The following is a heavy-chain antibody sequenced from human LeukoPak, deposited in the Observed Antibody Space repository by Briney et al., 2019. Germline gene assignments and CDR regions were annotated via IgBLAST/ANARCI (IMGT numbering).Heavy chain of an antibody. D-gene: IGHD3-10*01. Sequence: SETLSLTCAVYGGSFSGYYWSWIRQPPGKGLEWIGEINHSGSTNYNPSLKSRVTISVDTSKNQLSLKLSSVTAADTAVYYCARRPPYYGSGSYYYYYYMDAWGKGTTVTVSS. J-gene: IGHJ6*03. CDR3: ARRPPYYGSGSYYYYYYMDA. V-gene: IGHV4-34*01. CDR1: GGSFSGYY. CDR2: INHSGST.